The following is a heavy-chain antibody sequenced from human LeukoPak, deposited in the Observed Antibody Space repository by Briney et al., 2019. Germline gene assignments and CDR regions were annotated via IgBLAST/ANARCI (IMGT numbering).Heavy chain of an antibody. J-gene: IGHJ6*03. CDR2: ISTSGSYI. Sequence: GGSLRLSCAASAFSFSRYIMHWVRQTPGKGLEWVSSISTSGSYIFYADSVKGRFTVSRDNAKNSLYLQMNSLRAEDTAVYYCARESGSSWYDGYYYYMDVWGKGTTVTVSS. CDR1: AFSFSRYI. CDR3: ARESGSSWYDGYYYYMDV. V-gene: IGHV3-21*01. D-gene: IGHD6-13*01.